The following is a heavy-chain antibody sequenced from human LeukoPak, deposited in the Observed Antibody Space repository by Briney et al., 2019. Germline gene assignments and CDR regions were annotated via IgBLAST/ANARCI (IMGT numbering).Heavy chain of an antibody. Sequence: PSETLSLTCTVSGGSISSYYWSWIRQPAGKGLEWIGRIYTSGSTNYNPSLKSRVTMSVDTSKNQFSLKLSSVTAADTAVYYCARDSSWNEGRYWFDPWGQGTLVTVSS. CDR3: ARDSSWNEGRYWFDP. D-gene: IGHD1-1*01. CDR1: GGSISSYY. V-gene: IGHV4-4*07. CDR2: IYTSGST. J-gene: IGHJ5*02.